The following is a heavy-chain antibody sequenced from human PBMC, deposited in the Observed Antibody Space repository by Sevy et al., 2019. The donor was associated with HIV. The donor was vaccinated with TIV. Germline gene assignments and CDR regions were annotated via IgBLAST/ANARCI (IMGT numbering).Heavy chain of an antibody. V-gene: IGHV3-74*01. Sequence: GGSLRLSCAASGFTFSSYWMHWVRQAPGKGLVWVSRINSDGSSTSYADSVKGRFTISRDNAKNTLYLQMNSLRAEDTAVYYCARTRRITMVRGHMDVWGKGTTVTVSS. D-gene: IGHD3-10*01. CDR2: INSDGSST. J-gene: IGHJ6*03. CDR3: ARTRRITMVRGHMDV. CDR1: GFTFSSYW.